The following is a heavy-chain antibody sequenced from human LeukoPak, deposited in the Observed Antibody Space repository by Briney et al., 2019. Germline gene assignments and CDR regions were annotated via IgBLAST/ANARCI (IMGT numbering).Heavy chain of an antibody. V-gene: IGHV3-30*18. D-gene: IGHD3-10*01. J-gene: IGHJ4*02. CDR2: ISYDGSNE. Sequence: GGSLRLSCAASGFPFSTSGMHWVRQAPGKGLEWVAVISYDGSNEYYVDSVKGRFTISRDNSKNTLYLQMNILRAEDTAVYYCAKDTHGLGSYLDYWGQGTLVTVSS. CDR3: AKDTHGLGSYLDY. CDR1: GFPFSTSG.